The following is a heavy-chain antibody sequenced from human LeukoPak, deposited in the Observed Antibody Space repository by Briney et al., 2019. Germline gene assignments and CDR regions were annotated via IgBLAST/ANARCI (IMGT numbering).Heavy chain of an antibody. CDR3: ASVKWELGS. CDR2: IYYSGST. D-gene: IGHD1-26*01. V-gene: IGHV4-39*01. CDR1: GGSISSSSYY. Sequence: SETLSLTCTVSGGSISSSSYYWGGIRQPPGKGLEWIGSIYYSGSTYYNPSLKSRVTISVDTSKNQFSLKLSSVTAADTAVYYCASVKWELGSWGQGTLVTVSS. J-gene: IGHJ5*02.